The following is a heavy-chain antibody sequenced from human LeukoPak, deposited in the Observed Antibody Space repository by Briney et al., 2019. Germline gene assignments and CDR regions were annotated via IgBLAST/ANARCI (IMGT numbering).Heavy chain of an antibody. Sequence: GGSLRLSCAASGFTFSSYGMHWVRQAPGKGLEWVAVISYDGSNKYYADSVKGRFTISRDNSKNTLYLQMNSLRAEDTAVYYCARDSSPSYGDSTTYYYGMDVWGQGTTVTVSS. D-gene: IGHD4-17*01. CDR3: ARDSSPSYGDSTTYYYGMDV. CDR1: GFTFSSYG. V-gene: IGHV3-30*03. CDR2: ISYDGSNK. J-gene: IGHJ6*02.